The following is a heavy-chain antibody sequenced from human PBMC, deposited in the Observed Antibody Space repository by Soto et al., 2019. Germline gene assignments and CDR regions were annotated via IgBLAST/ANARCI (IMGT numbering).Heavy chain of an antibody. D-gene: IGHD4-17*01. CDR3: AKDYLYGASDY. CDR2: ISYDGSNK. V-gene: IGHV3-30*18. Sequence: GGSLRLSCAASGFTFSSYGMHWVRQAPGKGLEWVAVISYDGSNKYYADSVKGRFTISRDNSKNTLYLQMNSLRAEDTAVYYCAKDYLYGASDYWGQGTLVTVSS. CDR1: GFTFSSYG. J-gene: IGHJ4*02.